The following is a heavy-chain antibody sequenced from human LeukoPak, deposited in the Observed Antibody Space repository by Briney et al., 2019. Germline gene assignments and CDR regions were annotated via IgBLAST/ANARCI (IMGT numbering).Heavy chain of an antibody. CDR2: VDPSDGDT. D-gene: IGHD1-26*01. CDR1: GYTFTRYY. CDR3: SRGADEWELRPTRDY. Sequence: ASVKVSCKASGYTFTRYYIHWVRQAPGQGLEWMGIVDPSDGDTTYAQKFQGRVTMTTDTSTSTGYMELRSLRSDDTAVYYCSRGADEWELRPTRDYWGQGTLVTVSS. V-gene: IGHV1-46*01. J-gene: IGHJ4*02.